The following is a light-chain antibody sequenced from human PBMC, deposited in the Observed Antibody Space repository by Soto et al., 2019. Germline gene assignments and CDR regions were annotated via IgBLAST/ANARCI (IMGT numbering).Light chain of an antibody. CDR3: QQYNYWHFPSLP. J-gene: IGKJ1*01. CDR2: GAS. CDR1: QSVSSN. Sequence: EIVMTQSPATLSVSPGERATLSCRASQSVSSNLAWYQQKPGQAPRLLIYGASTRATGIPARFSGSGSGTGVTLSISCLHSEDFACYSCQQYNYWHFPSLPCGQRTKVGIK. V-gene: IGKV3-15*01.